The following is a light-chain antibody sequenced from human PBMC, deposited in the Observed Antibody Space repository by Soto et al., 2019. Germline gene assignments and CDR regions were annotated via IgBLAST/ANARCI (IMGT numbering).Light chain of an antibody. V-gene: IGLV2-14*01. CDR2: EVS. Sequence: TGTKPGSVSGSPGQSITISCTGTSSDVGGYNYVSWYQHHPGTAPKLMIYEVSNRPSGVSNRFSGSKSGNTASLTISGLQAEDEADYYCSSYTSSSTYVFGAGTKVTVL. CDR3: SSYTSSSTYV. J-gene: IGLJ1*01. CDR1: SSDVGGYNY.